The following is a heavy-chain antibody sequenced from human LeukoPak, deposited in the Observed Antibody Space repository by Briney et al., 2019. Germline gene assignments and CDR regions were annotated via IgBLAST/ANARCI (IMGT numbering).Heavy chain of an antibody. CDR1: GGSISSDY. CDR3: ARGGDWFDP. CDR2: IYYSGST. J-gene: IGHJ5*02. Sequence: SETLSLTCTVSGGSISSDYWNWIRQPAGKGVEWIGRIYYSGSTSYHPSLKSRVTMSTDTSKNQFSLKLSSVTAADTAVYYCARGGDWFDPWGQGTLVTVSS. D-gene: IGHD3-16*01. V-gene: IGHV4-4*07.